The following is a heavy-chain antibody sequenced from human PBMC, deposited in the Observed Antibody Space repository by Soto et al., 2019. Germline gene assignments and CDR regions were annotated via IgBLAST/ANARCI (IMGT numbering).Heavy chain of an antibody. Sequence: GGSLRLSCAASGFTFSDYYMNWIRQAPGQGLEWLSFINPRGETRYIADSIRGRFTFSRDNARRSLYLQMDRLRADDTAEYYCARSGIPLIEILDYWGHGTLVTVSS. CDR3: ARSGIPLIEILDY. D-gene: IGHD1-1*01. CDR2: INPRGETR. J-gene: IGHJ4*01. V-gene: IGHV3-11*01. CDR1: GFTFSDYY.